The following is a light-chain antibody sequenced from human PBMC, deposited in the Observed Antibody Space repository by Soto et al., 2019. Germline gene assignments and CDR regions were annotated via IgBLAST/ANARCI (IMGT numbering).Light chain of an antibody. CDR2: EVS. CDR3: ITYTSSSTLMV. J-gene: IGLJ2*01. CDR1: SSDVGDYNY. V-gene: IGLV2-14*01. Sequence: QSALTQPASVSGSPGQSITISCTGTSSDVGDYNYVSWYQQHPGKATKLMIYEVSNRPSGVSNRFSGSKSCNTASLTISGLQAEDEAYYYGITYTSSSTLMVFGWGTQLTVL.